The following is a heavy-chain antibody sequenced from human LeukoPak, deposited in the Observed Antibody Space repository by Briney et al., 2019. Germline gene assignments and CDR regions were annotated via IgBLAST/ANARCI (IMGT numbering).Heavy chain of an antibody. CDR1: GFTFSSYA. D-gene: IGHD3-22*01. Sequence: GGSLRLSCAASGFTFSSYAMSWVRQAPGKGLEWVLAISGSGGSTYYADSVKGRFTISRDNSKNTLYLQMNSLRAEDTAVYYCAKSRIVVYYLDYWGQGTLVTVSS. CDR2: ISGSGGST. J-gene: IGHJ4*02. CDR3: AKSRIVVYYLDY. V-gene: IGHV3-23*01.